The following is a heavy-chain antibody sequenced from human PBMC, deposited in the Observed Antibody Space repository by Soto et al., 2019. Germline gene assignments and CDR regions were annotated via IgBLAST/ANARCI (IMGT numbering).Heavy chain of an antibody. Sequence: GGSLRLSCAASGFTFSSYAMHWVRQAPGKGLEWVAVISYDGSNKYYADSVKGRFTISRDNSKNSLYLQMNSLRADDTSVYYCAREGFSGDYDFDCWGQGTLVTVSS. CDR2: ISYDGSNK. V-gene: IGHV3-30-3*01. J-gene: IGHJ4*02. D-gene: IGHD4-17*01. CDR3: AREGFSGDYDFDC. CDR1: GFTFSSYA.